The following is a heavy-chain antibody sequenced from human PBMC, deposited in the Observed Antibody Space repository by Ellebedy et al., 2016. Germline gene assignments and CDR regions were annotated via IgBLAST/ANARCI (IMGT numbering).Heavy chain of an antibody. CDR3: ARDHGSGSYHDY. Sequence: SETLSLXCAVYGGSFSGYYWSWIRQPPGKGLEWIGEINHSGSTYYNPSLKSRVTISVDTSKNQFSLKLRSVTAADTAVYYCARDHGSGSYHDYWGQGTLVTVSS. CDR1: GGSFSGYY. D-gene: IGHD3-10*01. CDR2: INHSGST. J-gene: IGHJ4*02. V-gene: IGHV4-34*01.